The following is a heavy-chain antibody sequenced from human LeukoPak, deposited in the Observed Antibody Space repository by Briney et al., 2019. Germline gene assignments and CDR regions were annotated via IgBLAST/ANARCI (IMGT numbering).Heavy chain of an antibody. D-gene: IGHD3-10*01. CDR1: GGSTSSYY. J-gene: IGHJ3*02. CDR3: ARRRGAHTANALDI. CDR2: IYSSGST. V-gene: IGHV4-59*08. Sequence: PSETLSLTCTVSGGSTSSYYWSWLRQPPGKGLEWIGYIYSSGSTNYNPSLKSRVTISVDTSKNQFSLKLSSVTAADTAVYYCARRRGAHTANALDIWGQGTMVTVSS.